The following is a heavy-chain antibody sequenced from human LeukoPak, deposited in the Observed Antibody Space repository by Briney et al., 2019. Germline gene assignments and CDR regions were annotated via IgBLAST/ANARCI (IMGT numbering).Heavy chain of an antibody. Sequence: GGSLRLSCAASGFTFSSYAMHWLRPAPGKGLEGVAVISYDGSNKYYADSVKGRFTISRDNSKNTLYLQMNSLRAEDTAVYYCARGERFGYFDYWGQGTLVTVSS. CDR3: ARGERFGYFDY. V-gene: IGHV3-30*04. CDR2: ISYDGSNK. D-gene: IGHD3-10*01. CDR1: GFTFSSYA. J-gene: IGHJ4*02.